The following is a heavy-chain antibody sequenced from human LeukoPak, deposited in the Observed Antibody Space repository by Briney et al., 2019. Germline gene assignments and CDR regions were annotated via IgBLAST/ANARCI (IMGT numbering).Heavy chain of an antibody. CDR1: GFTFSNYW. CDR2: IKEDGSEK. Sequence: PGGSLRLSCAASGFTFSNYWMSWVRQAPGKGLEWVANIKEDGSEKYYVDSVKGRFTISRDNAKNSLYLQMNGLRVEDTAIYYCARGGINTWYRWGQGTLVTVSS. CDR3: ARGGINTWYR. J-gene: IGHJ5*02. V-gene: IGHV3-7*01. D-gene: IGHD2-15*01.